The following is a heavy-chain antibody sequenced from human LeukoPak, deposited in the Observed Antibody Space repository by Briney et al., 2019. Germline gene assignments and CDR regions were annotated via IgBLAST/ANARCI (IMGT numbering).Heavy chain of an antibody. Sequence: PGVSLRLSCAAPGFIFTIYNMNWVPQAPGKEREWVSFISPSGTTIYYANSVKGRFTISRDNANNSLYLQMDSLRAEDTAIYYCAKLFKAYSSSWIDYWGQGNLVTVSS. CDR3: AKLFKAYSSSWIDY. J-gene: IGHJ4*02. CDR1: GFIFTIYN. CDR2: ISPSGTTI. V-gene: IGHV3-48*04. D-gene: IGHD6-13*01.